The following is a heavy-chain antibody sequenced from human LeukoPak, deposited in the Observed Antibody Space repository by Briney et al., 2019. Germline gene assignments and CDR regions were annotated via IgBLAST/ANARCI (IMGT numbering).Heavy chain of an antibody. J-gene: IGHJ6*02. Sequence: GASVKVSCKASGYRFTSYGIGWVRQAPGQGLEWMGRIIPILGIANYAQKFQGRVTITADKSTSTAYMELSSLRSEDTAVYYCARPKGITGVYGMDVWGQGTTATVSS. CDR2: IIPILGIA. V-gene: IGHV1-69*04. CDR1: GYRFTSYG. CDR3: ARPKGITGVYGMDV. D-gene: IGHD1-20*01.